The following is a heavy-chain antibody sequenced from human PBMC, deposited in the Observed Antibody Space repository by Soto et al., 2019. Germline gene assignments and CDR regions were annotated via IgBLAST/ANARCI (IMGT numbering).Heavy chain of an antibody. CDR1: GGSISSGAHY. V-gene: IGHV4-31*03. CDR2: IYYSGNT. CDR3: ARWLAGLYYGMDV. J-gene: IGHJ6*02. Sequence: QVQLQESGPRLVKPSQTLSLTCTVSGGSISSGAHYWSWIRQNSGKGLEWIGYIYYSGNTNYNPSLQSRVIISVDSTKNQSSLKLSSVTARDTAVYYCARWLAGLYYGMDVWGQGATVTVSS. D-gene: IGHD3-22*01.